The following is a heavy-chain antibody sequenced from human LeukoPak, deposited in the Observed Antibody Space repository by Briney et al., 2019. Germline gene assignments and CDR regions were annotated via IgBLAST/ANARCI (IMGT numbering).Heavy chain of an antibody. Sequence: PSETLSLTCTVSVDSISGYYWSWIRQSPGRALEWIGYIYVSGATRYNPSLESRVSISEDTSKNQFSLRLSSVTAADTAVYFCARHPPEYYDSSGFAFDLWGQGTMVTVSS. J-gene: IGHJ3*01. CDR2: IYVSGAT. CDR1: VDSISGYY. V-gene: IGHV4-59*08. D-gene: IGHD3-22*01. CDR3: ARHPPEYYDSSGFAFDL.